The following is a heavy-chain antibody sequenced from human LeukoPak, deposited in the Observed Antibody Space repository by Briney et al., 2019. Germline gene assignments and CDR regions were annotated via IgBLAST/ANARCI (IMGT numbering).Heavy chain of an antibody. CDR2: LNSDGTST. V-gene: IGHV3-74*01. CDR3: ARKGSGNYYVDY. J-gene: IGHJ4*02. D-gene: IGHD1-26*01. CDR1: GFTFSSYW. Sequence: GGSLRLSCAASGFTFSSYWMHWVRQAPGKGLVWVSLLNSDGTSTFYADSVRGRFTISRDNAKNTLYLQMNSLRAEDTAVYYCARKGSGNYYVDYWGQGTLVTVSS.